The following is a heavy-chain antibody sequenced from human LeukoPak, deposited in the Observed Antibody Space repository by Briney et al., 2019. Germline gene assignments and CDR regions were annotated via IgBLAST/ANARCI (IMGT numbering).Heavy chain of an antibody. D-gene: IGHD6-19*01. CDR2: IYYSGST. J-gene: IGHJ5*02. CDR3: ARRRAGRDWFDP. CDR1: GGSISSGDYY. V-gene: IGHV4-30-4*01. Sequence: SQTLSLTCTVSGGSISSGDYYWSWIRQPPGKGLEWIGYIYYSGSTYYNPSLKSRVTISVDTSKNQFSLKLSSVTATDTAVYYCARRRAGRDWFDPWSQGTLVTVSS.